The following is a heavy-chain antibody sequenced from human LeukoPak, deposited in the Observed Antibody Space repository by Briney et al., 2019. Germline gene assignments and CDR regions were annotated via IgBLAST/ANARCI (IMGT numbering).Heavy chain of an antibody. Sequence: GGSLRLSCAASGFTFSSYGMPWVRQAPGKGLEWVAVISYDGSNKYYADSVKGRFTISRDNSKNTLYLQMNSLRAEDTAVYYCARGSGDYYYGMDVWGQGTTVTVSS. D-gene: IGHD2-8*02. J-gene: IGHJ6*02. V-gene: IGHV3-30*03. CDR2: ISYDGSNK. CDR1: GFTFSSYG. CDR3: ARGSGDYYYGMDV.